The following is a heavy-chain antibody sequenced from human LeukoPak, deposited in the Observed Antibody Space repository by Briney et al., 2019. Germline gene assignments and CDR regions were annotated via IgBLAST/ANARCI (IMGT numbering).Heavy chain of an antibody. CDR3: ARAAVKSDAFDI. Sequence: GGSLRLSCAASGFTVSSNYMSWVRQAPGMGLEWVSVIYSGGSTYYADSVKGRFTISRDNSKNTLYLQMNSLRAEDTAVYYCARAAVKSDAFDIWGQGTMVTVSS. D-gene: IGHD6-13*01. CDR2: IYSGGST. J-gene: IGHJ3*02. CDR1: GFTVSSNY. V-gene: IGHV3-66*02.